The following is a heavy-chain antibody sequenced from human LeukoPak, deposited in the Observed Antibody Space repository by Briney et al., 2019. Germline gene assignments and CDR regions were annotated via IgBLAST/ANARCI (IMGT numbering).Heavy chain of an antibody. J-gene: IGHJ4*02. D-gene: IGHD2-21*02. CDR1: GFTFSSYG. CDR2: IWYDGSNK. CDR3: VRERSSGGDPYYFDF. Sequence: SLILSCAASGFTFSSYGMHWVRQAPGKGLEWVAVIWYDGSNKYYADSVKGRFTMSRDNSRNTLSLQMNSLRVEDTAVYYCVRERSSGGDPYYFDFWGQGTLVTVSS. V-gene: IGHV3-33*01.